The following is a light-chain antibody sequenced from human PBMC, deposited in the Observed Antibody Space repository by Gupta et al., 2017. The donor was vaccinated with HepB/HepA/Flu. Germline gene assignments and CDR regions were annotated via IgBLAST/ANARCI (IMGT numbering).Light chain of an antibody. CDR2: RSD. Sequence: QSVLTQPPSASGTPGQRVTISCSGSSSNVGSNYVYWYQQLPGTAPKLLIYRSDQRPSGVPDRISGSKSGTSASLAISGLRSEDEADYYCTAWDDSLSGPLFGGGTKLTVL. CDR1: SSNVGSNY. J-gene: IGLJ2*01. V-gene: IGLV1-47*01. CDR3: TAWDDSLSGPL.